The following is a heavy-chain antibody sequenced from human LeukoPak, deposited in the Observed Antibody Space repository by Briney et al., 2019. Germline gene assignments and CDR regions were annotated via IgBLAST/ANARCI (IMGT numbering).Heavy chain of an antibody. D-gene: IGHD3-9*01. CDR1: GGSFSGYY. CDR2: INHSGST. Sequence: SETLSLTCAVYGGSFSGYYWSWIRQPPGKGLEWIGEINHSGSTNYNPSLKSRVTISVDTSKNQFSLKLSSVTAADTAVYYCARHNTIFRNWFDPWGQGTLVTVSS. CDR3: ARHNTIFRNWFDP. V-gene: IGHV4-34*01. J-gene: IGHJ5*02.